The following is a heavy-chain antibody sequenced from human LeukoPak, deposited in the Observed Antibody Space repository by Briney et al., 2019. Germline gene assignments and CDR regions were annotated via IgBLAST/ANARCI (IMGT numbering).Heavy chain of an antibody. V-gene: IGHV4-30-2*01. J-gene: IGHJ4*02. D-gene: IGHD3-10*01. Sequence: SETLSLTCAVSGVSLSNGGYSWSWIRQPPGKGLEWIGLIYHSGTTHYNPSLKSRLTFSLDKSKNQFSLKLTAMTAADTALYYCARNYYGSGAFYVHNWGQGILVTVSA. CDR3: ARNYYGSGAFYVHN. CDR1: GVSLSNGGYS. CDR2: IYHSGTT.